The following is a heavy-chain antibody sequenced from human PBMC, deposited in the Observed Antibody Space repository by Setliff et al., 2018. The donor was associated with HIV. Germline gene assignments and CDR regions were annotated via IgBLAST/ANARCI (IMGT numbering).Heavy chain of an antibody. V-gene: IGHV1-2*02. Sequence: ASVKVSCKSSGYTFTDYFIHWVRQAPGQGLEWMGWISPDNGNTRISQRFRGSVTVSKDNLQNIVALQMNGLRAADTGVYYCARVGVPFSSDRFFDNWGQGALVTVS. CDR3: ARVGVPFSSDRFFDN. J-gene: IGHJ4*02. D-gene: IGHD6-19*01. CDR1: GYTFTDYF. CDR2: ISPDNGNT.